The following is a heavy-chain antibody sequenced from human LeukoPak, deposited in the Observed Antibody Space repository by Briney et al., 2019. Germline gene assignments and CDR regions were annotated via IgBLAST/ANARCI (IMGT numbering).Heavy chain of an antibody. CDR1: GFTFRNYA. J-gene: IGHJ4*02. CDR2: IGYDGDNK. V-gene: IGHV3-30*02. Sequence: GGSLRLSCAASGFTFRNYAMHWVRQAPGKGLEWVAIIGYDGDNKYYADSVKGRFTISRDNSKNTLSLQMNSLRGEDTAVYYCAKDPSILYSSGLDFWGQGTLVTVSS. CDR3: AKDPSILYSSGLDF. D-gene: IGHD6-19*01.